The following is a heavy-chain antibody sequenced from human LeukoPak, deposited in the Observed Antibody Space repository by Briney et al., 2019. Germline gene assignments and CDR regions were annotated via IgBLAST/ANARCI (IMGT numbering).Heavy chain of an antibody. J-gene: IGHJ4*02. CDR2: IIPIFGTA. D-gene: IGHD1-1*01. CDR3: ARPKTGTTLLFDY. V-gene: IGHV1-69*13. CDR1: GGTFSSYA. Sequence: GASVKVSCKASGGTFSSYAISWVRQAPGQGLEWMGGIIPIFGTANYAQKFQGRVMITADESTSTAYMGLSSLRSEDTAVYYCARPKTGTTLLFDYWGQGTLVTVSS.